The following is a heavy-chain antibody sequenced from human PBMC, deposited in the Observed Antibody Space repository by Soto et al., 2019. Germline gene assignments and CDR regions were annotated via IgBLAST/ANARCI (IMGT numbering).Heavy chain of an antibody. Sequence: GGSLRLSCAASGFTFSSYGMHWVRQAPGKGLEWVAVISYDGSNKYYADSVKGRFTISRDNSKNTRYLQMNSLRAEDTAVYYCAKYPYGRFGELPINLPPYYFDYWGQGTLVTVSS. CDR2: ISYDGSNK. V-gene: IGHV3-30*18. CDR1: GFTFSSYG. D-gene: IGHD3-10*01. J-gene: IGHJ4*02. CDR3: AKYPYGRFGELPINLPPYYFDY.